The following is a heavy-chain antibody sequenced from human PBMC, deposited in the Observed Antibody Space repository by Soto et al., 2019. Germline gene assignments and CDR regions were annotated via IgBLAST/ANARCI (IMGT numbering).Heavy chain of an antibody. V-gene: IGHV4-30-4*01. CDR3: ARGRYCLTGRCFPNWFDS. J-gene: IGHJ5*01. Sequence: SETLSLTCSVSGDSISSVDYFWAWIRQPPGQALEYIGYIYKSSTTYYNPSFESRVAISLDTSKSQFSLNVTSVTAADTAVYFCARGRYCLTGRCFPNWFDSWGQGTLVTVSS. D-gene: IGHD2-15*01. CDR2: IYKSSTT. CDR1: GDSISSVDYF.